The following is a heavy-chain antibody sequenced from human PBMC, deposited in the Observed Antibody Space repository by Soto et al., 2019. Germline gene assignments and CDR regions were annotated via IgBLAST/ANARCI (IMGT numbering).Heavy chain of an antibody. J-gene: IGHJ6*02. CDR3: ARDVDGTLGMDV. Sequence: SETLSLTCTVSGGSVSSYYWSWIRQPPGKGLEWIGYIYYSGSTNYNPSLTSRVTISVDTSKNQFSLKLSSVTAADTAVYYSARDVDGTLGMDVWGRGTTVTVSS. CDR2: IYYSGST. D-gene: IGHD1-1*01. CDR1: GGSVSSYY. V-gene: IGHV4-59*02.